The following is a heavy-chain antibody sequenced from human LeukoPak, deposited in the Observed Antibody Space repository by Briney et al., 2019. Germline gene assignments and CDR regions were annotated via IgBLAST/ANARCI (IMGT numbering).Heavy chain of an antibody. CDR1: GGSVSSSSFY. Sequence: SETLSLTCTVSGGSVSSSSFYWGWIRQPPGKGLEWIGSIYYSGTTYHSPSLKSRVTISVDTSKNQFSLKLNSVTAADTAVCYCATDTGAAAGTGFPGFDPRGQGTLVTVSS. CDR2: IYYSGTT. J-gene: IGHJ5*02. D-gene: IGHD6-13*01. CDR3: ATDTGAAAGTGFPGFDP. V-gene: IGHV4-39*07.